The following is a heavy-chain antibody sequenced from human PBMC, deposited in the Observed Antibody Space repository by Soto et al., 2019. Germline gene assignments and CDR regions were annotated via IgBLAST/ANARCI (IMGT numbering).Heavy chain of an antibody. J-gene: IGHJ6*02. D-gene: IGHD2-8*01. CDR1: GYSFTSYW. Sequence: GSLKTSCKGSGYSFTSYWISWVRQMPGKGLEWMGRIDPSDSYTNYSPSFQGHVTISADKSISTAYLQWSSLKASDTAMYYCARILGYCTNAVCPYYYGMDVWGQGTPVTVSS. CDR2: IDPSDSYT. CDR3: ARILGYCTNAVCPYYYGMDV. V-gene: IGHV5-10-1*01.